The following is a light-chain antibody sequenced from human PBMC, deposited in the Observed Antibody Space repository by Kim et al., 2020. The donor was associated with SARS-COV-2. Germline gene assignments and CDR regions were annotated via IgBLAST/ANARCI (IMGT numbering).Light chain of an antibody. CDR3: QQYNSYSRT. CDR2: RTS. Sequence: SSSVGDRVTITCWASQSISSWLAWYQQKPGKAPNLLIYRTSYLESGVPSRFSGSGSGTEFTLTITSLQPDDFATYYCQQYNSYSRTFGQGTKLEI. V-gene: IGKV1-5*03. CDR1: QSISSW. J-gene: IGKJ2*01.